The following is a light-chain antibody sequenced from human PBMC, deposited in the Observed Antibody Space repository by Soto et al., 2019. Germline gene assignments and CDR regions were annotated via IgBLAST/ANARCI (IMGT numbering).Light chain of an antibody. Sequence: DIQMTQSPSTLSASVGDRVTITCRASQSITSWLAWYQQKPGKAPKLLTYKASTLESGVPSRFSCSGSVTEFTLTISSLQPDDFASYYCQQYDSFSLTFGGGTKVAI. J-gene: IGKJ4*01. V-gene: IGKV1-5*03. CDR2: KAS. CDR3: QQYDSFSLT. CDR1: QSITSW.